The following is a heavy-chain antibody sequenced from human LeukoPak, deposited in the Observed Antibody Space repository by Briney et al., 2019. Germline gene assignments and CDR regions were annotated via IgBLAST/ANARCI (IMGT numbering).Heavy chain of an antibody. V-gene: IGHV1-18*01. CDR3: ARDTSDYVRGIVVINARGDY. CDR2: ISAYNGNT. CDR1: GYTFTSYG. D-gene: IGHD3-22*01. J-gene: IGHJ4*02. Sequence: GASVKVSCKASGYTFTSYGISWVRQAPGQGLEWMGWISAYNGNTNYAQKLQGRVTMTTDTSTSTAYMALRSLRSDDTAVYYCARDTSDYVRGIVVINARGDYWGQGTLVTVSS.